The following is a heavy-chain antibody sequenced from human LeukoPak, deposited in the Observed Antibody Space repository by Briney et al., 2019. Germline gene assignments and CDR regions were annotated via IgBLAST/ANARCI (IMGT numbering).Heavy chain of an antibody. V-gene: IGHV4-38-2*02. Sequence: PSETLSLTCTVSGGSISSYYWGWIRQPPGKGLEWIGSIYHSGSTYYNPSLKSRVTISVDTSKNQFSLKLSSVTAADTAVYYCASLPGSSGFYWGQGTLVTVSS. CDR2: IYHSGST. CDR3: ASLPGSSGFY. J-gene: IGHJ4*02. CDR1: GGSISSYY. D-gene: IGHD6-19*01.